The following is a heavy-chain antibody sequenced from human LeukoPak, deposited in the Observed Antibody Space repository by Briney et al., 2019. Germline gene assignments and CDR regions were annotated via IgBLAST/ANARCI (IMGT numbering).Heavy chain of an antibody. Sequence: ASVKVSCKASGYTFTSYDINWVRQATGQGLEWMGWMNPNSGNTSYAQKFQGRVTMTRNTSISTAYMELSSLRSEDTAVYYCARRYYYGSGSYYSWFDPWGQGTLVTVSS. CDR3: ARRYYYGSGSYYSWFDP. D-gene: IGHD3-10*01. J-gene: IGHJ5*02. CDR1: GYTFTSYD. V-gene: IGHV1-8*01. CDR2: MNPNSGNT.